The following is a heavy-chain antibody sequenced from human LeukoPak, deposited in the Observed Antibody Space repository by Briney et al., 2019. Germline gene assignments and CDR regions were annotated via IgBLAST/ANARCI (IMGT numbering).Heavy chain of an antibody. CDR3: AIVVAARQGTIDP. J-gene: IGHJ5*02. Sequence: GGSLRLSCAASGFTFSIYAMHWVRQAPGKRLEWVGVISYDGSEEYYADSVKGRFTISRDNSKNTLYVQMNSLRVEDTAVYYGAIVVAARQGTIDPWGQGTLVTISS. CDR1: GFTFSIYA. D-gene: IGHD6-6*01. CDR2: ISYDGSEE. V-gene: IGHV3-30*04.